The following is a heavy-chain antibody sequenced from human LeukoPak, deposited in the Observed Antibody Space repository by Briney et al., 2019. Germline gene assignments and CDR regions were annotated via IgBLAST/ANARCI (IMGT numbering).Heavy chain of an antibody. CDR1: GFVFTTYT. CDR2: IKEDESER. D-gene: IGHD3-16*01. J-gene: IGHJ4*02. V-gene: IGHV3-7*01. CDR3: TREYWGIDY. Sequence: VGSLRLSCAASGFVFTTYTMSWVRQAPGKGLEWVANIKEDESERNYVDSVKGRFTISRDNAKNFMYLEMNSLRVEDTAIYYCTREYWGIDYWGQGVLVTVSS.